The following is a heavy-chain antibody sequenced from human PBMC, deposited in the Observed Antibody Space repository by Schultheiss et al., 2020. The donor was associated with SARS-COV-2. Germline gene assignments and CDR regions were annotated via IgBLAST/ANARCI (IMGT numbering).Heavy chain of an antibody. D-gene: IGHD2-2*01. CDR1: GGSFSGYY. V-gene: IGHV4-34*01. CDR2: ITHSGST. CDR3: ARRVPAAIYFDY. J-gene: IGHJ4*02. Sequence: SQTLSLTCAVYGGSFSGYYWSWIRQPPGKGLEWIGEITHSGSTNYNPSLKSRVTISVDTSKNQFSLKLSSVTAADTAVYYCARRVPAAIYFDYWGQGTLVTVSS.